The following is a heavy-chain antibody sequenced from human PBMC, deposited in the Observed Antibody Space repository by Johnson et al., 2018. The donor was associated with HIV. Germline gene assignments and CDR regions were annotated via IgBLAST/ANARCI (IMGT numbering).Heavy chain of an antibody. CDR3: ARDSARTYYYGSGSPPSAFDI. D-gene: IGHD3-10*01. J-gene: IGHJ3*02. Sequence: VQLVESGGGLVKPGGSLRLSCEASGFTFSNAWMSWVRQAPGKGLEWVGRIKSNTDGGTTDYAASVKGRFTISRDDSKNTLYLQMNSLKTEDTAVYYCARDSARTYYYGSGSPPSAFDIGGQGTMVTVSS. CDR2: IKSNTDGGTT. CDR1: GFTFSNAW. V-gene: IGHV3-15*01.